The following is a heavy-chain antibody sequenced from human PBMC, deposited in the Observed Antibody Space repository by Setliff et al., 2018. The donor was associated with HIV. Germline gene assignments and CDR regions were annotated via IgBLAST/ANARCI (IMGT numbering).Heavy chain of an antibody. CDR3: AKANSGWYGYMDV. V-gene: IGHV3-7*03. CDR1: GFNFSNYW. D-gene: IGHD6-19*01. Sequence: GGSLRLSCGASGFNFSNYWMSWVRQAPGKGLEWVANIKQDGSEKKYEDSVKGRFTISRDNAKNSLYLQMNSLRAEDTALYYCAKANSGWYGYMDVWGKGTTVTVSS. CDR2: IKQDGSEK. J-gene: IGHJ6*03.